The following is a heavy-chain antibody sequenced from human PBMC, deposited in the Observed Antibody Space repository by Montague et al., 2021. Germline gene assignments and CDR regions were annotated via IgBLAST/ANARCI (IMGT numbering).Heavy chain of an antibody. CDR2: IYYSRRT. J-gene: IGHJ4*02. V-gene: IGHV4-59*01. Sequence: SETRSLTCSVSGASISDYYWSWIRQPPGKGLEWIGYIYYSRRTNYNPSLKSRATISVDTSKNQFSLKLTSVTAADTAVYYCARRGRPMGLYHFDYWGQGTLVTVSS. CDR1: GASISDYY. D-gene: IGHD2-8*01. CDR3: ARRGRPMGLYHFDY.